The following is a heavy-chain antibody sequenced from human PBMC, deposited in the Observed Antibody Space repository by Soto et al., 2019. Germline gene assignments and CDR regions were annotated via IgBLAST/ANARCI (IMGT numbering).Heavy chain of an antibody. CDR1: GFTFSSYA. Sequence: VGSLRLSCAASGFTFSSYAMHWVRQAPGKGLEWVAVISYDGSNKYYADSVKGRFTISRDNSKNTLYLQMNSLRAEDTAVYYCAREELTNYYFDYWGQGTLVTVSS. D-gene: IGHD1-7*01. CDR2: ISYDGSNK. J-gene: IGHJ4*02. V-gene: IGHV3-30-3*01. CDR3: AREELTNYYFDY.